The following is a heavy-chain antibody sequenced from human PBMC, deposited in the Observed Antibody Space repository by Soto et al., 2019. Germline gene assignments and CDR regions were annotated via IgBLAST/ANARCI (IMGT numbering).Heavy chain of an antibody. J-gene: IGHJ4*02. V-gene: IGHV3-23*01. CDR3: AKDSPNSGWYTPPFDY. Sequence: GGSLRLSCAASGFPFNNAWMNWVRQAPGKGLEWVSAISGSGGSTYYADSVKGRFTISRDNSKNTLYLQMNSLRAEDTAVYYCAKDSPNSGWYTPPFDYWGEGTLVTVSS. D-gene: IGHD6-19*01. CDR1: GFPFNNAW. CDR2: ISGSGGST.